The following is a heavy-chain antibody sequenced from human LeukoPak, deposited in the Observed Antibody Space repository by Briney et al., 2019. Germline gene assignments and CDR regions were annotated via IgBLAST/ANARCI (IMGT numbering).Heavy chain of an antibody. J-gene: IGHJ4*02. Sequence: PGGSLRLSCAASGFTFSTYGMHWVRQAPGKGLEWVAFIRYDGSNEYYADSVKGRFTISRDNSKNTLYLQMNSLRAEDTAVYYCARDSSYSFDYWGQGTLVTVSS. CDR3: ARDSSYSFDY. CDR1: GFTFSTYG. D-gene: IGHD2-15*01. V-gene: IGHV3-30*02. CDR2: IRYDGSNE.